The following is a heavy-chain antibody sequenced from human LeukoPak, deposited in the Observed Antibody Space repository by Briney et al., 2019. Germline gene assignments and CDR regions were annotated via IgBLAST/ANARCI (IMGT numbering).Heavy chain of an antibody. CDR3: VRYLSGWYYFDW. CDR2: IPASGGNT. D-gene: IGHD6-19*01. Sequence: GGSLRLSCATSGFTFSTFGMRWVRQAPGKGLEWVSTIPASGGNTYYADSVRGRFTISRDNSKNTLYLQINSLTAEDTAIYYCVRYLSGWYYFDWWGQGTLVTVSS. J-gene: IGHJ4*02. CDR1: GFTFSTFG. V-gene: IGHV3-23*01.